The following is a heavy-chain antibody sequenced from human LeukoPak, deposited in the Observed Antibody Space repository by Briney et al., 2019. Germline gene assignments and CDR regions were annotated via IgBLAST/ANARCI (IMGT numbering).Heavy chain of an antibody. D-gene: IGHD3-9*01. CDR3: AKVGLRYFDWLPIDY. Sequence: QPGGSLRLSCAASGFTFSSYGMHWVRQAPGKGLEWVAVISYDGSNKYYADSVKGRFTISRDNSKNTLYLQMNSLRAEDTAVYYCAKVGLRYFDWLPIDYWGQGTLVTVSS. V-gene: IGHV3-30*18. J-gene: IGHJ4*02. CDR2: ISYDGSNK. CDR1: GFTFSSYG.